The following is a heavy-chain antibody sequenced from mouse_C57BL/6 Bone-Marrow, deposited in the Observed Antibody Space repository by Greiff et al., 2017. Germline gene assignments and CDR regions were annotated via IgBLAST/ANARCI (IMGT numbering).Heavy chain of an antibody. CDR1: GYIFTEYT. CDR2: FYPGSGSI. J-gene: IGHJ2*01. CDR3: ARHERYYDYEGYFDY. Sequence: QVHVKQSGAELVKPGASVKLSCKASGYIFTEYTIHWVKQRSGQGLEWIGWFYPGSGSIKYNERFKDKATLTADKSSNTVYMELSRLTYEDSAVYFCARHERYYDYEGYFDYWGQGTTLTVSS. D-gene: IGHD2-4*01. V-gene: IGHV1-62-2*01.